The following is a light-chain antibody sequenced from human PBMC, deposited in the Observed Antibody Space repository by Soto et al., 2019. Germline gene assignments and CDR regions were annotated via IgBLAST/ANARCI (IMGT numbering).Light chain of an antibody. Sequence: EIVMTQSPATLSVSPGERATLSCRASQSVSSDLAWYQQKPGQAPRLLTYGASTRATGIPARFSGSASGTEFTLTISSLQSEDFAVYYCQLYTNWPRWTFGQGTKVDIK. J-gene: IGKJ1*01. CDR3: QLYTNWPRWT. CDR1: QSVSSD. V-gene: IGKV3-15*01. CDR2: GAS.